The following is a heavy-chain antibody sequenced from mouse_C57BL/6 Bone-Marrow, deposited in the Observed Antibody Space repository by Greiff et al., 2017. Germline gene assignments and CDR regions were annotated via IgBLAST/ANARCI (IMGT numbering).Heavy chain of an antibody. CDR1: GYAFTNYL. CDR2: INPGSGGT. CDR3: ARSGDYGYDGFAY. D-gene: IGHD2-2*01. J-gene: IGHJ3*01. Sequence: QVQLQQSGAELVRPGTSVKVSCKASGYAFTNYLIEWVKQRPGQGLEWIGVINPGSGGTNYNEKFKGKATLTSDKSSSTAYMQLSSLTSEDSAVYFCARSGDYGYDGFAYWGQGTLVTVSA. V-gene: IGHV1-54*01.